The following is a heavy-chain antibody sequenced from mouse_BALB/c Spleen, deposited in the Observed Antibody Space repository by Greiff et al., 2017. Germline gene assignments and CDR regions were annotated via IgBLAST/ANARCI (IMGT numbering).Heavy chain of an antibody. D-gene: IGHD1-1*01. Sequence: EVQLQESGPGLVKPSQSLSLTCTVTGYSITSDYAWNWIRQFPGNKLEWMGYISYSGSTSYNPSLKSRISITRDTSKNQFFLQLNSVTTEDTATYYCARSRRRYYFDYWGQGTTLTVSS. CDR3: ARSRRRYYFDY. J-gene: IGHJ2*01. V-gene: IGHV3-2*02. CDR1: GYSITSDYA. CDR2: ISYSGST.